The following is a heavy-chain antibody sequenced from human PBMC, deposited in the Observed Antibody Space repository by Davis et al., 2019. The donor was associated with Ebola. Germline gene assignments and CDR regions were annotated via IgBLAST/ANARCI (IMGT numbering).Heavy chain of an antibody. V-gene: IGHV3-30*03. J-gene: IGHJ6*02. CDR1: GFTFSSYG. CDR3: ARSRRGYSGYDYFKFNYYYGMDV. D-gene: IGHD5-12*01. CDR2: ISYDGSNK. Sequence: PGGSLRLSCAASGFTFSSYGMHWVRQAPGKGLEWVAVISYDGSNKYYADSVKGRFTISRDNSKNTLYLQMNSLRAEDTAVYYCARSRRGYSGYDYFKFNYYYGMDVWGQGTTVTVSS.